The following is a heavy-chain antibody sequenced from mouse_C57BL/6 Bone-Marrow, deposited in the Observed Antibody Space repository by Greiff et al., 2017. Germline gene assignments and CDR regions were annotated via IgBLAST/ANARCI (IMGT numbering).Heavy chain of an antibody. Sequence: VKLQQPGAELVRPGSSVKLSCKASGYTFTSYWMHWVKQRPGRGLEWIGRIDPNSGGTKYNEKFKSKATLTVDKPSSTAYMQLSSLTSEDSAVYYCAIRIYYGSTFYAMDYWGQGTSVTVSS. D-gene: IGHD1-1*01. J-gene: IGHJ4*01. CDR2: IDPNSGGT. CDR3: AIRIYYGSTFYAMDY. V-gene: IGHV1-72*01. CDR1: GYTFTSYW.